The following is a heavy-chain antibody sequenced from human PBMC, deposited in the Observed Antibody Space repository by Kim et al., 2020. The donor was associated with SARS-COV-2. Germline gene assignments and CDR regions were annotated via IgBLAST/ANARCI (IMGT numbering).Heavy chain of an antibody. Sequence: GGSLRLSCATSGFTFSAYDMNWVRQAPGKGLEWLSFITKTSTTIYYADSVEGRFTIFRDNAKNSLFLQMNSLRDEDTALYYCVRDRMGGAFDMWGQGPMV. CDR1: GFTFSAYD. D-gene: IGHD3-16*01. CDR3: VRDRMGGAFDM. J-gene: IGHJ3*02. CDR2: ITKTSTTI. V-gene: IGHV3-48*02.